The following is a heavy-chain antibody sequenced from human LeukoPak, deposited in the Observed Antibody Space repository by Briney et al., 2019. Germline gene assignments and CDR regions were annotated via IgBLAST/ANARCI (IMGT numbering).Heavy chain of an antibody. J-gene: IGHJ5*02. CDR3: ARTLYDFWSGYSNWFDP. V-gene: IGHV4-38-2*01. D-gene: IGHD3-3*01. CDR1: GYSISSGYY. Sequence: SETLSLTCAVSGYSISSGYYWGWIRQPPGKGLEWIGSIYHGGSTYYNPSLKSRVTISVDTSKNQFSLKLSSVTAADTAVYYCARTLYDFWSGYSNWFDPWGQGTLVTVSS. CDR2: IYHGGST.